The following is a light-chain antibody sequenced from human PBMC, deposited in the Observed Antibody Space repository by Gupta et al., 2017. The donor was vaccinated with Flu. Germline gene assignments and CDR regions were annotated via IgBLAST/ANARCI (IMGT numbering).Light chain of an antibody. CDR2: ENN. J-gene: IGLJ2*01. Sequence: QSVLTQPPSVSAAPGQKVTIYCSGSSSNIGNNYVSWYQQLPGTAPKLLIYENNKRPSGIPGRFSGSKSGTSATLGITGLQTGDEADYYCGTWDSSLSAKVFGGGTKLTVL. CDR3: GTWDSSLSAKV. V-gene: IGLV1-51*02. CDR1: SSNIGNNY.